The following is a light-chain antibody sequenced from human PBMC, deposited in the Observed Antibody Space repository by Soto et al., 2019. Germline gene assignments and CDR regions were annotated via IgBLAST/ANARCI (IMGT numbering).Light chain of an antibody. CDR3: QQLNSYPRT. J-gene: IGKJ1*01. V-gene: IGKV1-9*01. CDR2: AAS. CDR1: QGISRY. Sequence: ESQLSQAPTFLCASQGDRVTITCRASQGISRYLAWYQQKSGRAPKLLIYAASTLQSGVPSRFSGSGFGTEFTLPISGLQPEAFASYYCQQLNSYPRTFGLGTKV.